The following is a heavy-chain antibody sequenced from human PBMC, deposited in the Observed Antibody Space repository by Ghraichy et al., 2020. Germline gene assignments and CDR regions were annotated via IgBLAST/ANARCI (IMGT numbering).Heavy chain of an antibody. CDR3: ARDSSGWHPLDY. Sequence: AGSLRLSCAASGFTFSSYWMTWVRQAPGKGLEWVANIKQDGSETYYVDSVKGRFTISRDNAKNSLYLQMNSLRAEDTAVYYCARDSSGWHPLDYWGQGTLVTVSS. V-gene: IGHV3-7*03. CDR1: GFTFSSYW. D-gene: IGHD6-19*01. J-gene: IGHJ4*02. CDR2: IKQDGSET.